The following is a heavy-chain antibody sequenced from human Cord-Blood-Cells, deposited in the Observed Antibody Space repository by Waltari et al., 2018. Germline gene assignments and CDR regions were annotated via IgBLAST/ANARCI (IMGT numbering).Heavy chain of an antibody. CDR3: ARGDYDSSGYYFDY. CDR1: GFTVSSNY. CDR2: IYSGGST. D-gene: IGHD3-22*01. J-gene: IGHJ4*02. V-gene: IGHV3-53*01. Sequence: EVQLVEYGGGLIQPGGSLRLSCAASGFTVSSNYMSWGRQAPGKGREWVSVIYSGGSTYYADSVKGRFTIPRDNSKNTLYLQMNSLRAEDTAVYYCARGDYDSSGYYFDYWGQGTLVTVSS.